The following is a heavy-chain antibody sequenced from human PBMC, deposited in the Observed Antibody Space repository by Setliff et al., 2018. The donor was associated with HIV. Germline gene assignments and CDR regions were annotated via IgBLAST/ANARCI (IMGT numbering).Heavy chain of an antibody. Sequence: GGSLRLSCAASGFTFSGSASHWVRQASGKGLEWVGRIRSKADNYATAYAASVKGRFNISRDDSKNMAYLQMNSLRTEATAVYYCTRSAGYGYDYWGQGTLVTVSS. CDR1: GFTFSGSA. J-gene: IGHJ4*02. D-gene: IGHD5-18*01. CDR2: IRSKADNYAT. CDR3: TRSAGYGYDY. V-gene: IGHV3-73*01.